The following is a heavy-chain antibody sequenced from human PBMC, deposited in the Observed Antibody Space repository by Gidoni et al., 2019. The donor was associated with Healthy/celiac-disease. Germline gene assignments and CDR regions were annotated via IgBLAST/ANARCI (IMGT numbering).Heavy chain of an antibody. CDR2: INSDGSST. CDR1: GFTFSSYW. Sequence: EVQLVASGGGLVQPGGALRLSCAASGFTFSSYWMHWVRQAPGKGLVWVSRINSDGSSTSYADSVKGRFTISRDNAKNTLYLQMNSLRAEDTAVYYCARAIGDYGDYYYYGMDVWGQGTTVTVSS. J-gene: IGHJ6*02. D-gene: IGHD4-17*01. CDR3: ARAIGDYGDYYYYGMDV. V-gene: IGHV3-74*01.